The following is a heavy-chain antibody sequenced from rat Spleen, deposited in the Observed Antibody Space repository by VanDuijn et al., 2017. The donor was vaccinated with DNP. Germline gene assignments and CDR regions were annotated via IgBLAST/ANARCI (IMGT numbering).Heavy chain of an antibody. CDR1: GYSITSSYR. J-gene: IGHJ2*01. CDR3: ARSYGGYDY. V-gene: IGHV3-3*01. Sequence: EVQLQESGPGLVKPSQSLSLTCSVTGYSITSSYRWNWIRKFPGNKLEWMGYINSAGSTNYNPSLKSRISITRDTSKNQFFLQVNSVTTEDTATYYCARSYGGYDYWGQGVMVTVSS. D-gene: IGHD1-11*01. CDR2: INSAGST.